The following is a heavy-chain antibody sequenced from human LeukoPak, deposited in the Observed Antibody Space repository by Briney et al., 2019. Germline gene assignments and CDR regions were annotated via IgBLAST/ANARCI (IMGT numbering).Heavy chain of an antibody. CDR1: GGSISSYY. J-gene: IGHJ3*02. CDR3: ARERYDSSRHAFDI. Sequence: SETLSLTCTVSGGSISSYYWSWIRQPPGKGLEWIGYIYYSGSTNYNPSLKSRVTISVDTSKNQFSLKLSSVTAADTAVYYCARERYDSSRHAFDIWGQGTMVTVSS. V-gene: IGHV4-59*01. D-gene: IGHD3-22*01. CDR2: IYYSGST.